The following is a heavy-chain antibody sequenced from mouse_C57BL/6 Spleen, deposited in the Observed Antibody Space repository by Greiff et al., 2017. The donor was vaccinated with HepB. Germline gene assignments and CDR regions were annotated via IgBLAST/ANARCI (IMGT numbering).Heavy chain of an antibody. D-gene: IGHD2-5*01. Sequence: QVQLQQPGAELVKPGASVKLSCKASGYTFTSYWMHWVKQRPGQGLEWIGMIHPNSGSTNYNEKFKSKATLTVDKSSSTAYMQLSSLTSEDSAVYYCARLGYSNSYAMDYWGQGTSVTVSS. CDR2: IHPNSGST. J-gene: IGHJ4*01. CDR3: ARLGYSNSYAMDY. CDR1: GYTFTSYW. V-gene: IGHV1-64*01.